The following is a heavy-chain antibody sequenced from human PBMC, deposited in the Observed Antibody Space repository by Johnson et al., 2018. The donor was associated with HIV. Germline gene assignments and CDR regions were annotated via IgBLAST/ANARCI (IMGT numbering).Heavy chain of an antibody. V-gene: IGHV3-30*14. CDR2: ISFDGTSK. J-gene: IGHJ3*02. CDR3: ARPTGWLRAFDI. Sequence: QVQLVESGGSVERPGGSLRLSCVGSGFTFSSYAMHWVRQAPGKGLEWVAFISFDGTSKYYGDSVKGRFTISRDNSKNTLYLQMNNLRPDDTAVYYCARPTGWLRAFDIWGQGTMVTVSS. D-gene: IGHD2-15*01. CDR1: GFTFSSYA.